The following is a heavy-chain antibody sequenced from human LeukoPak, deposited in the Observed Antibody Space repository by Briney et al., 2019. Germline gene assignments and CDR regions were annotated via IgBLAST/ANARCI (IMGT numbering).Heavy chain of an antibody. J-gene: IGHJ4*02. CDR1: GFTFSSYG. CDR2: ISGSGGST. Sequence: GGTLRLSCAASGFTFSSYGMSWVRQAPGKGLEWVSAISGSGGSTYYADSVKGRFTISRDNSKNTLYLQMNSLRAEDTAVYYCAPRPSDYDGLWGQGTLVTVSS. CDR3: APRPSDYDGL. D-gene: IGHD3-22*01. V-gene: IGHV3-23*01.